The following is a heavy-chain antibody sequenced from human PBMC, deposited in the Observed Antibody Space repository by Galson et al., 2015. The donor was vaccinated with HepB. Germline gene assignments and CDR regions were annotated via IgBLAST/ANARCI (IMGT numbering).Heavy chain of an antibody. D-gene: IGHD6-13*01. CDR3: ASHGPAAGFFDY. CDR1: GGSFSGYY. J-gene: IGHJ4*02. V-gene: IGHV4-34*01. CDR2: INHSGST. Sequence: LSLTCAVYGGSFSGYYWSWIRQPPGKGLEWIGEINHSGSTNYNPSLKSRVTISVDTSKNQFSLKLSSVTAADTAVYYCASHGPAAGFFDYWGQGTLVTVSS.